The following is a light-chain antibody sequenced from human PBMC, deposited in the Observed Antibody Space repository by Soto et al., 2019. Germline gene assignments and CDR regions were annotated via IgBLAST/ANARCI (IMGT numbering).Light chain of an antibody. Sequence: DIQMTQSPSSLSASVGDRVTITCRASQSISSYLNWYQQKPGKAPKLLIYAASSLQSGVPSRFSGSGSGTEFTLTISSLQPEDFSTYYCQQSSSTPLTFGGGTKVEIK. CDR2: AAS. CDR1: QSISSY. V-gene: IGKV1-39*01. CDR3: QQSSSTPLT. J-gene: IGKJ4*01.